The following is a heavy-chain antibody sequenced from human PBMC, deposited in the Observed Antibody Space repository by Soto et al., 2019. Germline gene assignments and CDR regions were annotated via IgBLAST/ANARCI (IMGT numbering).Heavy chain of an antibody. D-gene: IGHD2-15*01. J-gene: IGHJ6*02. V-gene: IGHV4-59*08. Sequence: SETLSLTCTVSGASISNSYWSWIRQFPGKGLEWIGHIYYSGTTNYNPSLKSRVTISVDTSKNQFSLKLSSVTAADTAVYYCARGRMEYCSGGSCYSAALDYYYYGMDVWGQGTTVTVSS. CDR1: GASISNSY. CDR3: ARGRMEYCSGGSCYSAALDYYYYGMDV. CDR2: IYYSGTT.